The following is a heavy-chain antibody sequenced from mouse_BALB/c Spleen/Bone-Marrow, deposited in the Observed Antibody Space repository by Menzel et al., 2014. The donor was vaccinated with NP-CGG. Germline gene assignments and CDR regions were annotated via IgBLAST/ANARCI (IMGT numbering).Heavy chain of an antibody. V-gene: IGHV1-39*01. J-gene: IGHJ3*01. D-gene: IGHD1-2*01. CDR3: ARMDYYGH. Sequence: EVQLQQSGPELEKPGASVKISCKASGYSFTGYNMNWVKQSNGKSLEWIGNIDPSYGGTSYNQKFKGKATLTVDKSSSTAYMQLKSLTSEDSVVYYCARMDYYGHWGQGTLVTVSA. CDR1: GYSFTGYN. CDR2: IDPSYGGT.